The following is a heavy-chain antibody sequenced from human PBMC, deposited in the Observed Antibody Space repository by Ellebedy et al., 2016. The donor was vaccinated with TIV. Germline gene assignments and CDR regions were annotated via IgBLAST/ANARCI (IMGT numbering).Heavy chain of an antibody. CDR3: ANFYD. J-gene: IGHJ4*02. CDR1: GGSFGEYY. Sequence: SETLSLXXGVNGGSFGEYYWTWVRQSPGKGLEWVGEITHNGITSYNPSLQSRVTIFIDTSKSQFSLRLRSVTAADTAEYFCANFYDWGPGIRVTVSS. D-gene: IGHD2/OR15-2a*01. V-gene: IGHV4-34*01. CDR2: ITHNGIT.